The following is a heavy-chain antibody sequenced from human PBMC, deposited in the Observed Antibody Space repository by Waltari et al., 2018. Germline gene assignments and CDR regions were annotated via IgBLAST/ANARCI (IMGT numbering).Heavy chain of an antibody. J-gene: IGHJ4*02. CDR2: IYQSGST. D-gene: IGHD6-13*01. V-gene: IGHV4-4*02. CDR3: ARLYSSSCDAKTLDY. CDR1: GGSISSSNW. Sequence: QVQLQESGPGLVKPSGTLSLTCAVSGGSISSSNWWSWVRQPPGKGLEWIGEIYQSGSTNYNPSLKGRVTISVDKSKNQFSLKLSSVTAADTAVYYCARLYSSSCDAKTLDYWGQGTLVTVSS.